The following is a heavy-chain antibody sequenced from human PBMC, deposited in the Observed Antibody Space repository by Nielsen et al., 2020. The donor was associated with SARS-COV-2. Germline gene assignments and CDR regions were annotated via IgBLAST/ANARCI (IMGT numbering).Heavy chain of an antibody. D-gene: IGHD6-19*01. CDR2: ISYDGSNK. V-gene: IGHV3-30*14. Sequence: GGSLRLSCAASGFTFSNYALHWVRQAPGKGLEWVAIISYDGSNKYYTDSVKGRFTISRDNSKNTLYLQMNSLRVEDTAVYYCAREAVAVSNWFDPWGQGTLVTVSS. J-gene: IGHJ5*02. CDR1: GFTFSNYA. CDR3: AREAVAVSNWFDP.